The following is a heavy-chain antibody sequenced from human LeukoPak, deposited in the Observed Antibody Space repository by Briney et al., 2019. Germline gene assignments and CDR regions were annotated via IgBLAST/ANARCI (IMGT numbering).Heavy chain of an antibody. V-gene: IGHV3-23*01. CDR3: AKDLGADSSSWSFDDAFDI. D-gene: IGHD6-13*01. Sequence: PRGSLRLSCAASGFTFSSYAMSWVRQAPGKGLEWVSAISGSGGSTYYADSVKGRFTISRDNSKNTLYLQMNSLRAEDTAVYYCAKDLGADSSSWSFDDAFDIWGQGTMVTVSS. J-gene: IGHJ3*02. CDR1: GFTFSSYA. CDR2: ISGSGGST.